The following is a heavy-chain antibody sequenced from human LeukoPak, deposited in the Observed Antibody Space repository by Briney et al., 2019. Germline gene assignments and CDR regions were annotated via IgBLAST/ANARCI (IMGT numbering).Heavy chain of an antibody. Sequence: GGSLRLSCAASGFTFSSYAMHWVRQAPGKGLEWVAVISYDGSNKYYADSVKGRFTISRDNSKNTLYLQMNSLRAEDTAVYYCARDPNFVHTQALPHDAFDIWGQGTMVTVSS. CDR3: ARDPNFVHTQALPHDAFDI. J-gene: IGHJ3*02. CDR2: ISYDGSNK. V-gene: IGHV3-30-3*01. D-gene: IGHD6-6*01. CDR1: GFTFSSYA.